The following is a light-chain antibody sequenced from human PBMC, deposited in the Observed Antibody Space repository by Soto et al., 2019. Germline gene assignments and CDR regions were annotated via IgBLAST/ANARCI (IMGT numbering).Light chain of an antibody. CDR2: GAS. J-gene: IGKJ2*01. V-gene: IGKV3-20*01. Sequence: ETVLTQSPGTLSLSPGERATLSCRASQPISSYLAWYQQKPGQAPRLLIYGASSRATGIPDRFSGSGSGTDFTLTISRLEPEDFAVYYCQQYGSSPRYTFGQGTKVDIK. CDR1: QPISSY. CDR3: QQYGSSPRYT.